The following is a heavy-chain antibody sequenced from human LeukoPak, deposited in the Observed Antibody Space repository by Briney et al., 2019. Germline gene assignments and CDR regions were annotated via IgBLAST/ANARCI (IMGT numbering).Heavy chain of an antibody. CDR1: GDSISTNTYY. J-gene: IGHJ6*03. CDR3: ARLGHCSAASCPFHNYFSHMDV. CDR2: IHYSGTT. V-gene: IGHV4-39*01. Sequence: SETLSLTCTVSGDSISTNTYYWGWIRQPPEKGLEWIGTIHYSGTTYYNPSLKSRVTISVDTFKNQFSLILGSVTAADGAVCYCARLGHCSAASCPFHNYFSHMDVWGKGTTVAVSS. D-gene: IGHD2-15*01.